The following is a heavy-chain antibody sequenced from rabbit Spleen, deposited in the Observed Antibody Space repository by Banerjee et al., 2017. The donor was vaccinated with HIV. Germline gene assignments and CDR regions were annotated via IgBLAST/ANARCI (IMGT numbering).Heavy chain of an antibody. D-gene: IGHD1-1*01. J-gene: IGHJ6*01. CDR3: ARDTSSSSFSSYGMDL. V-gene: IGHV1S40*01. CDR1: GVSFSFSSY. Sequence: QSLEESGGDLVKPGASLTLTCTASGVSFSFSSYMCWVRQAPGKGLEWIACIDTGSSGFTYFATWAKGRFTISKTSSTTVTLQVTRLTAADTATYFCARDTSSSSFSSYGMDLWGPGTLVTVS. CDR2: IDTGSSGFT.